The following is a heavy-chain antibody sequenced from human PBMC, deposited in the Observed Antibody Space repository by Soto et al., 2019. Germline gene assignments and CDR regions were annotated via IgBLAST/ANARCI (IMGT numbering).Heavy chain of an antibody. CDR3: MDPPFHP. V-gene: IGHV3-23*01. CDR1: GFTFSNCA. Sequence: GGSLRLSSAASGFTFSNCAMSWVRQAPGKGLEWVSAISSSGDWTYYADSVKGRFTISRDNSRNTVHLQMSSLRVEDTARYYCMDPPFHPWGQGTLVTVSS. J-gene: IGHJ5*02. CDR2: ISSSGDWT.